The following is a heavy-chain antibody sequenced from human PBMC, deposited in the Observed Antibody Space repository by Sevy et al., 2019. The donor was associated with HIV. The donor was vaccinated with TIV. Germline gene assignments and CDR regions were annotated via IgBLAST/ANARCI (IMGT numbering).Heavy chain of an antibody. Sequence: GGSLRLSCAASGFTFSSYAMSWVRQAPGKGLEWVSAISGSGGSTYYADSVKGRFTISRDNSKNTLYLQMNSLRAEDTAVCYCANHGSGDYYGSGSYYYYYGMDVWGQGTTVTVSS. D-gene: IGHD3-10*01. V-gene: IGHV3-23*01. CDR2: ISGSGGST. J-gene: IGHJ6*02. CDR3: ANHGSGDYYGSGSYYYYYGMDV. CDR1: GFTFSSYA.